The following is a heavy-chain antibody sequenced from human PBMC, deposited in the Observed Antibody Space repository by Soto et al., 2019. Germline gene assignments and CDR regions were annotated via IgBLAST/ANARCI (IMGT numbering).Heavy chain of an antibody. D-gene: IGHD2-15*01. J-gene: IGHJ3*02. CDR3: ASLGYCSGGSCYYDAFDI. CDR1: GGSFSGYY. Sequence: SETLSLTCAVYGGSFSGYYRSWIRQPPGKGLEWIGEINHSGSTNYNPSLKSRVTISVDTSKNQFSLKLSSVTAADTAVYYCASLGYCSGGSCYYDAFDIWGQGTMVTVSS. V-gene: IGHV4-34*01. CDR2: INHSGST.